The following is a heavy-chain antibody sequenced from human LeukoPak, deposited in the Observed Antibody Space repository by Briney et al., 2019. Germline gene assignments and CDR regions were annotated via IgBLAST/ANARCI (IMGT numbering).Heavy chain of an antibody. Sequence: GSXRLSCAASGFTFSSYAMTGVGQAPGKGVEGVSGISGSGGSTYYADSVKGGFTISRDNSKNTLYVQMNSLRAEDTAVYYCAKSDYYDSSGYYYGSDYWGQGTLVTVSS. V-gene: IGHV3-23*01. J-gene: IGHJ4*02. D-gene: IGHD3-22*01. CDR2: ISGSGGST. CDR1: GFTFSSYA. CDR3: AKSDYYDSSGYYYGSDY.